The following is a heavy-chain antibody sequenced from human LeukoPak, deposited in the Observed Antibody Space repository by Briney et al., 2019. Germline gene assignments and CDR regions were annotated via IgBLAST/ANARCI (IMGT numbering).Heavy chain of an antibody. V-gene: IGHV3-21*01. CDR1: GFTFSSYS. J-gene: IGHJ6*02. CDR2: ISSSSSYI. Sequence: PGGSLRLSCAASGFTFSSYSMNWVRQAPGKGLEWVSSISSSSSYIYYADSVKGRFTISRDNAKNSLYLQMNSLRAEDTAVYYCAKDGQWLVLSYGMDVWGQGTTVTVSS. D-gene: IGHD6-19*01. CDR3: AKDGQWLVLSYGMDV.